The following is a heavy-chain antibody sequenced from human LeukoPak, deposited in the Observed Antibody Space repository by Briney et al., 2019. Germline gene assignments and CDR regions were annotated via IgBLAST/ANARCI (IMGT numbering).Heavy chain of an antibody. J-gene: IGHJ3*02. CDR3: ARWSFGVTIFGVVREGAFDI. D-gene: IGHD3-3*01. CDR2: IIPIFGTA. Sequence: SVKVSRKASGGTFSSYAISWVRQAPGQGLEWMGGIIPIFGTANYAQKFQGRVTITADEPTSTAYMELSSLRSEDTAVYYCARWSFGVTIFGVVREGAFDIWGQGTMVTVSS. CDR1: GGTFSSYA. V-gene: IGHV1-69*13.